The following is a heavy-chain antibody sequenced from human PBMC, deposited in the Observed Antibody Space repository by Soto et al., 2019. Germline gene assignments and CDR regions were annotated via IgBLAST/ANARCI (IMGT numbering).Heavy chain of an antibody. CDR3: ARHEGWTGPDQ. J-gene: IGHJ5*02. Sequence: SETLSLTCAVSGAAIGSGGWWSWVRQPPGKGLEWIAEIFHDGNTNYSPSLKSRVTISVDKSQNQFSLNVYSVTAADTAVYYCARHEGWTGPDQWGQGTLVTVSS. D-gene: IGHD2-8*02. CDR1: GAAIGSGGW. CDR2: IFHDGNT. V-gene: IGHV4-4*02.